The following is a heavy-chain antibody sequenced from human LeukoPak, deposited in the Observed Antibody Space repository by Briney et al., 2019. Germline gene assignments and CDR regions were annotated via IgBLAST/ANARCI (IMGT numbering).Heavy chain of an antibody. CDR1: GFTFSSYN. Sequence: GGSLRLSCAASGFTFSSYNMNWVRQAPGKGLEWVSSISSSSSYIYYADSVKGRFTISRDNAKKSLYLQMNSLRVEDTAVYYCARSELGYNYYYMDVWGKGTTVTNSS. D-gene: IGHD3-10*01. CDR2: ISSSSSYI. V-gene: IGHV3-21*01. CDR3: ARSELGYNYYYMDV. J-gene: IGHJ6*03.